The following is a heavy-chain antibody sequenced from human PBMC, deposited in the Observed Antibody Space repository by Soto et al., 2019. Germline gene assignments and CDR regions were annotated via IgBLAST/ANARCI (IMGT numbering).Heavy chain of an antibody. Sequence: SQTLSLTCAISGDSVSSASAAWSWIRQSPSRGLEWLGRTYYRSKWYSDYAVSVKSRITINPDTSKNQFSLQLNSVTPEDTAVYYCARGSYYSGWVWGQGTLVTVSS. V-gene: IGHV6-1*01. J-gene: IGHJ4*02. CDR2: TYYRSKWYS. CDR3: ARGSYYSGWV. CDR1: GDSVSSASAA. D-gene: IGHD6-19*01.